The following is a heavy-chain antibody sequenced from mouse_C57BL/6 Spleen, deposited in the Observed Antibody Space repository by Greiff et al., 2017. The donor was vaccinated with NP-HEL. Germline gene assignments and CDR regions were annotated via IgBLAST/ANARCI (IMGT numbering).Heavy chain of an antibody. D-gene: IGHD2-3*01. V-gene: IGHV1-82*01. CDR3: AREEYEEAMDY. CDR2: IYPGDGDT. J-gene: IGHJ4*01. Sequence: QVQLQQSGPELVKPGASVKISCKASGYAFSSSWMNWVKQRPGKGLEWIGRIYPGDGDTNYNGKFKGKATLTADKSSSTAYMQLSSLTSEDSAVYFCAREEYEEAMDYWGQGTSVTVSS. CDR1: GYAFSSSW.